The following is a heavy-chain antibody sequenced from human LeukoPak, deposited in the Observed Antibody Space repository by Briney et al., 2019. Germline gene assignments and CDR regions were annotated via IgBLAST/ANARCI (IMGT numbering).Heavy chain of an antibody. D-gene: IGHD6-19*01. CDR1: GGSFSGYY. J-gene: IGHJ6*03. CDR3: ARSYSGWSGGDYYYMDV. CDR2: IDHSGST. V-gene: IGHV4-34*01. Sequence: PSETLSLTCTVYGGSFSGYYWSWIRQPPGKGLEWIGEIDHSGSTNYNPSLKSRVTISVDTSKNQFSLKLSSVTAADTAVYYCARSYSGWSGGDYYYMDVWGKGTTVTVSS.